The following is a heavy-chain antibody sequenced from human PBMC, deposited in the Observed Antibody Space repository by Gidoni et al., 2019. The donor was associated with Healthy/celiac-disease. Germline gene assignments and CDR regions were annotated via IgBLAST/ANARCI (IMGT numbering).Heavy chain of an antibody. CDR2: IYYSGST. Sequence: QLQLQESGPGLVKPSETLSLTCTVSGGSISSSSYYWGWIRQPPGKGLEWIGGIYYSGSTYYNPSLKSRVTISVDTSKNQFSLKLSSVTAADTAVYYCARRHSSGWGGGFDYWGQGTLVTVSS. J-gene: IGHJ4*02. V-gene: IGHV4-39*01. CDR3: ARRHSSGWGGGFDY. D-gene: IGHD6-19*01. CDR1: GGSISSSSYY.